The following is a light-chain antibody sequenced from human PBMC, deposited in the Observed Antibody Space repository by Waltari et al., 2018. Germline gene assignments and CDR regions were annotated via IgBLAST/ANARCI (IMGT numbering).Light chain of an antibody. CDR2: DVN. CDR1: SSDVGGYNY. CDR3: SSFTRTNSWV. J-gene: IGLJ3*02. V-gene: IGLV2-14*03. Sequence: HSALAQPASVSGSPGQSITISCTGTSSDVGGYNYVSWYQQHPGKAPRLMIYDVNKRPSGVSNRFSGSKSGNTASLTISGLQAEDEADYYCSSFTRTNSWVFGGGTKLTVL.